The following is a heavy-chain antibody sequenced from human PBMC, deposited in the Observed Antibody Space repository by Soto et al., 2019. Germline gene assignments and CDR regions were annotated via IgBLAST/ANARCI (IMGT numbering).Heavy chain of an antibody. CDR3: ARATYYSYGMDV. J-gene: IGHJ6*02. CDR2: INHSGST. V-gene: IGHV4-34*01. Sequence: QVQLQQWGAGLLKPSETLSLTCAVYGGSFSGYYWSWIRQPPGKGLEWIGEINHSGSTNYNPSLKSRVTISVDTSKNQFSLKLSSVTAADTAVYYCARATYYSYGMDVWGQGTTVTVSS. CDR1: GGSFSGYY.